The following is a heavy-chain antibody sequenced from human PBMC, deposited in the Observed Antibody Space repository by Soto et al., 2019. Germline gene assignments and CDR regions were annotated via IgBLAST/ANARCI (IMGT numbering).Heavy chain of an antibody. CDR1: GGSISSGGYY. Sequence: PSETLSLTCTVSGGSISSGGYYWSWIRQHPGKGPEWIGYIYYSGRTYYNPSLKSRVTMSVDTSKNQFSLKLSSMTAADTAVYYCARSVDPWGQATLVTVSS. CDR2: IYYSGRT. CDR3: ARSVDP. V-gene: IGHV4-31*03. J-gene: IGHJ5*02.